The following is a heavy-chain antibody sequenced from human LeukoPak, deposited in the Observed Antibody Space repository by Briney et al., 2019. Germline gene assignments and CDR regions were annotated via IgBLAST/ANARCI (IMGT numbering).Heavy chain of an antibody. J-gene: IGHJ6*02. CDR2: ISAYNGNT. V-gene: IGHV1-18*01. Sequence: ASVKVSCKASGYTFTSYGISWVRQAPGQGLEWMGWISAYNGNTNYAQKLQGRVTMTTDTSTSTAYMELRSLRSDDTAVYYCARALELLEAEPYYYGMDVWGQGTTVTVSS. D-gene: IGHD1-7*01. CDR3: ARALELLEAEPYYYGMDV. CDR1: GYTFTSYG.